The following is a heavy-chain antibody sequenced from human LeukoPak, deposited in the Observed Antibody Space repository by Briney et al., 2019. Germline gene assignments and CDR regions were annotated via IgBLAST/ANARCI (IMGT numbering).Heavy chain of an antibody. Sequence: GASVKVSCKTSGYTFNSNYMHWVRQAPGQGLEWMGIINPSGGTTSDAQRFQGRVTMTRDMSTSTVYMELGSLRSEDTAVYYCARGYSSSYRIDYWGQGTLVTVSS. V-gene: IGHV1-46*02. CDR2: INPSGGTT. J-gene: IGHJ4*02. CDR3: ARGYSSSYRIDY. D-gene: IGHD6-6*01. CDR1: GYTFNSNY.